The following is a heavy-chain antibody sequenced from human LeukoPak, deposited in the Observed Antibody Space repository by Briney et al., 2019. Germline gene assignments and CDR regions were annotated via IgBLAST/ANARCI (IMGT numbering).Heavy chain of an antibody. D-gene: IGHD6-6*01. CDR1: GGCISSLF. J-gene: IGHJ4*02. CDR2: IYYTGST. V-gene: IGHV4-59*08. Sequence: PSETLSLTCSVSGGCISSLFWSWIRQPPGKGLAWIGYIYYTGSTNYNPSLKSRVTMFVDMSKNQFSLRLSSVTAADTAVYYCARHRAYSSSSPFDYWGQGTLVTVSS. CDR3: ARHRAYSSSSPFDY.